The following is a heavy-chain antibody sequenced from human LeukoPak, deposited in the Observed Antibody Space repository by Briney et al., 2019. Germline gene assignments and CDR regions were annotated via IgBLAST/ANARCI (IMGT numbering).Heavy chain of an antibody. J-gene: IGHJ5*02. CDR3: RVVFSLGES. CDR2: INHDGTLR. V-gene: IGHV3-74*01. D-gene: IGHD1-1*01. CDR1: AFSLSDYG. Sequence: GRSLRLSCAASAFSLSDYGTHWVRQPPGKGLVWVSHINHDGTLRNYADSVKGRFTISRDIAKNTLYLQMNSLGAEDTALYCTRVVFSLGESWGQGTQVTVSS.